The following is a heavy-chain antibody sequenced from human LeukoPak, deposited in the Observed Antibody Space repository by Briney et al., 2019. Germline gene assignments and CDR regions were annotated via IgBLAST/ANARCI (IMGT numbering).Heavy chain of an antibody. CDR3: ARDRLWLGELSGYGMDV. D-gene: IGHD3-10*01. J-gene: IGHJ6*02. CDR1: GDSVSSNSAA. V-gene: IGHV6-1*01. Sequence: SQTLSLTCAISGDSVSSNSAAWNWIRQSPSRGLEWLGRTYYRSKWYNDYAVSVKSRITINPDTSKNQFSLQLNSVTPEDTAVYYCARDRLWLGELSGYGMDVWGQGTTVTVSS. CDR2: TYYRSKWYN.